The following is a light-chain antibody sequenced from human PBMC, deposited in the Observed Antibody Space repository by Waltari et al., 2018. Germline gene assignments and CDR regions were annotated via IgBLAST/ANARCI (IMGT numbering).Light chain of an antibody. CDR2: CNN. J-gene: IGLJ2*01. V-gene: IGLV1-40*01. CDR3: QSYDSSLRGSL. Sequence: QSGLTQPPSVSGAPGQRVTISCTGSSPNIRAGSAVPRYQVLPGKAPKLLISCNNNRPSGVADRFSGSKSGTSASLAITGLQAEDEADYYCQSYDSSLRGSLFGGGTKLTVL. CDR1: SPNIRAGSA.